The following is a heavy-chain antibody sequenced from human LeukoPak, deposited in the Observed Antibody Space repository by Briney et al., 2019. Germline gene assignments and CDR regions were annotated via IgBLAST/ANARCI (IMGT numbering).Heavy chain of an antibody. Sequence: QPGGSLRLSCAASGFTFSSYAMSWVRQAPGKGLQWVANINQDGSEKHYVDSVKGRFTISRDNAENSLYLQMNSLRAEDTAVYYCASPRITIFGVGTGKGGYWGQGTLVTVSS. D-gene: IGHD3-3*01. V-gene: IGHV3-7*03. CDR1: GFTFSSYA. CDR3: ASPRITIFGVGTGKGGY. J-gene: IGHJ4*02. CDR2: INQDGSEK.